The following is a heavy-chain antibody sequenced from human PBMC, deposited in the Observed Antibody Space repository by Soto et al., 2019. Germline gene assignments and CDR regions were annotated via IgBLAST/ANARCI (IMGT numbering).Heavy chain of an antibody. CDR3: ARGGYCSRTSCHGDYCGMDV. CDR2: TRNKANSYTT. J-gene: IGHJ6*02. D-gene: IGHD2-2*01. Sequence: EVQLVESGGGLVQPGGSLRLSCAASGFTFSDHYMDWVRQAPGKGLEWVGRTRNKANSYTTEYAASVKGRLTISRDDSKNSLYLQMNSLKTEDTAVYYCARGGYCSRTSCHGDYCGMDVWGQGTTVTVSS. V-gene: IGHV3-72*01. CDR1: GFTFSDHY.